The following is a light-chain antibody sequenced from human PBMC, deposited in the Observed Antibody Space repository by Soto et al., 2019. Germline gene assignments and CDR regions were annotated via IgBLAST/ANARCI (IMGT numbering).Light chain of an antibody. V-gene: IGKV3-11*01. CDR2: DAS. CDR3: QQRSNWPWT. Sequence: EIVLTQSPATLSLSPGERAALSCRASQRVSGYLAWYQQKPGQAPRLLIYDASNRATGIPARFSGSGSGTDVTLTVSSLEPEDFAIYYCQQRSNWPWTFGQGTKVEVK. J-gene: IGKJ1*01. CDR1: QRVSGY.